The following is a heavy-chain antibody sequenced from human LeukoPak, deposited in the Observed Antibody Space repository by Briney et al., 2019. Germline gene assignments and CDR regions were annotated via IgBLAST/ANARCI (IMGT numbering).Heavy chain of an antibody. CDR1: RFSFSGYW. V-gene: IGHV3-74*01. D-gene: IGHD4-17*01. CDR2: INSDGSRT. Sequence: PGGSLRLSCAASRFSFSGYWLHGVRQAPGKGVVWVSRINSDGSRTNYADSVEGRITVTKDNAKTTLFLQMNRMRVEETALYYCVSGDYGNYWGQGPLATVSS. J-gene: IGHJ4*02. CDR3: VSGDYGNY.